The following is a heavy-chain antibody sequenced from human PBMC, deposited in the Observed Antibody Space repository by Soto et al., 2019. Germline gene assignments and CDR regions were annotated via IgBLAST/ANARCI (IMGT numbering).Heavy chain of an antibody. CDR2: IYNEFT. CDR1: GFTVTDIY. Sequence: QLVESGGGLVQPGGALRLSCVASGFTVTDIYMNWVRQAPGTGLEWVSVIYNEFTDYADSVRGRFSISTDSSKNALYPQMKSLRAEDSAVYYCVRQPRYCSGGSCSIMGDAFDIWGKGTMVTVSS. J-gene: IGHJ3*02. D-gene: IGHD2-15*01. V-gene: IGHV3-66*04. CDR3: VRQPRYCSGGSCSIMGDAFDI.